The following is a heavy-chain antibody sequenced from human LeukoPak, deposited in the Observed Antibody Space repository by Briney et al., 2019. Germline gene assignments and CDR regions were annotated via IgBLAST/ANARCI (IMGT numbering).Heavy chain of an antibody. V-gene: IGHV1-2*02. CDR3: ARGGNMVRGVVAAFDI. D-gene: IGHD3-10*01. Sequence: GASVKVSCKASGYTFTGYYMHWVRQAPGQGLEWMGWINPNSGGTNYAQKFQGRVTMTRDTSISTAYMELSRLRSDNTAVYYCARGGNMVRGVVAAFDIWGQGTMVTVSS. CDR1: GYTFTGYY. J-gene: IGHJ3*02. CDR2: INPNSGGT.